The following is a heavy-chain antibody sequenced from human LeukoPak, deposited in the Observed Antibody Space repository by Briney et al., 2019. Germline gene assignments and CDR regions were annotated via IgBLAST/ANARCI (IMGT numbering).Heavy chain of an antibody. Sequence: SGTLSLTCSVSGCTVSSYYWSWIRQSPGKGLEWIGYIHNSGRTNYNPSLKSRVTGFVDTSKNQISLRLSSVTAADTAVYYCARHGTISSASYFDYWGQGALVTVS. V-gene: IGHV4-59*08. CDR3: ARHGTISSASYFDY. CDR2: IHNSGRT. CDR1: GCTVSSYY. J-gene: IGHJ4*02. D-gene: IGHD1-14*01.